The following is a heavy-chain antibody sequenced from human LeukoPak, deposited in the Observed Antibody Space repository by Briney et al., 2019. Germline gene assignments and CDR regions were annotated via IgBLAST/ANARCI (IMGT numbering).Heavy chain of an antibody. J-gene: IGHJ4*02. CDR1: GFTFSSYA. CDR3: ASTYYYDSSGHDY. Sequence: SGGSLRLSCAASGFTFSSYAMSWVRQAPGKGLGWVSAISGSGGSTYYADSVKGRFTISRDNSKNTLYLQMNSLRAEDTAVYYCASTYYYDSSGHDYWGQGTLVTVSS. D-gene: IGHD3-22*01. CDR2: ISGSGGST. V-gene: IGHV3-23*01.